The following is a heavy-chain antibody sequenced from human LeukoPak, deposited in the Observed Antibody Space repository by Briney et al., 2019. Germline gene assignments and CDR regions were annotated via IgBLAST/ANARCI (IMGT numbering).Heavy chain of an antibody. Sequence: SGPTLVNPTQNLTLTCSFSGFSLNTSGVAVGWLRQPPGQALEWLALIYWDDDERYTPSLESRLTIIKDTSRNQVLLIMTNMAPVDTATYFCARSDRYSFNPWGQGTLVTVSS. CDR3: ARSDRYSFNP. D-gene: IGHD2-15*01. CDR1: GFSLNTSGVA. CDR2: IYWDDDE. J-gene: IGHJ5*02. V-gene: IGHV2-5*02.